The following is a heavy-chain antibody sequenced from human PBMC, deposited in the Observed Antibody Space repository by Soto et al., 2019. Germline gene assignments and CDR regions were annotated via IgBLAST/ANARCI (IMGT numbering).Heavy chain of an antibody. V-gene: IGHV4-61*01. J-gene: IGHJ4*02. CDR1: GGSLSGGTNY. Sequence: SETLSLTCTVSGGSLSGGTNYWSWVRQSPGKEMEWIGYIYDRGSTNYIQSLTSRLTMSVDKSGNQVSLELTSVAAADTAVYYCARGVSYRWVYWGQGTLVTVSS. CDR3: ARGVSYRWVY. D-gene: IGHD3-16*02. CDR2: IYDRGST.